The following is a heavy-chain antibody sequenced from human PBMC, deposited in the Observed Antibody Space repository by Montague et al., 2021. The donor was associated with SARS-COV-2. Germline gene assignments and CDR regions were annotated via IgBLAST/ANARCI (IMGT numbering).Heavy chain of an antibody. Sequence: SETLSLTCSVSGGSVSRGSHYWSWIRQPPGKGLEWIGYMYYSGSTNYNPSLKSRVTLSVDTSKNQFSLKLSSVTAADTAVYYCARDFDYWGQGTLVTVSS. J-gene: IGHJ4*02. CDR2: MYYSGST. CDR1: GGSVSRGSHY. CDR3: ARDFDY. V-gene: IGHV4-61*01.